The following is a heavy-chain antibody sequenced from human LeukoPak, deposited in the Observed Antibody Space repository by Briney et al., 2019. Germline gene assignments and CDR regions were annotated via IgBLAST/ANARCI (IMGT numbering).Heavy chain of an antibody. D-gene: IGHD3-22*01. V-gene: IGHV4-38-2*02. CDR3: ARDDFYDSRTDY. CDR2: IYHSGST. J-gene: IGHJ4*02. CDR1: GYSISSGYY. Sequence: SETLSLTCTVSGYSISSGYYWGWIRQPPGKGLEWIGSIYHSGSTYSKPSLKSRVTISIDTSKNQFSLKLSSVTAADTAVYYCARDDFYDSRTDYWGQGTLVTVSS.